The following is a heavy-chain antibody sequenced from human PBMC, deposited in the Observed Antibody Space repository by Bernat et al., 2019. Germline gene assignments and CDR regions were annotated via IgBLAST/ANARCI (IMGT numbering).Heavy chain of an antibody. V-gene: IGHV3-23*01. CDR1: GFTFSSYA. CDR3: AKSLLSVVVVAATWFDP. J-gene: IGHJ5*02. D-gene: IGHD2-15*01. CDR2: ISGSGGST. Sequence: EVQLLESGGGLVQPGGSLRLSCAASGFTFSSYAMSWVRQAPGKGLDWVSAISGSGGSTYYADSVKGRFTISRDNSKNTLYLQMNSLRAEDTAVYYCAKSLLSVVVVAATWFDPWGQGTLVTVSS.